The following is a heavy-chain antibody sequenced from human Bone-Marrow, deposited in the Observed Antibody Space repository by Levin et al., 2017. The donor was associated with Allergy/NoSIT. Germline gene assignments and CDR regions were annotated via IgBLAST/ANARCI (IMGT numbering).Heavy chain of an antibody. Sequence: QTGGSLRLSCVASGFTFGSYAMHWVRQAPGKGLEWVALISFDGDNIYYSHSLDGRFSVSRDNALDTLYLQISSLRHEDAAVYYCARDQAAFVFDSWGQGTLVAVSS. CDR3: ARDQAAFVFDS. D-gene: IGHD6-13*01. J-gene: IGHJ5*01. V-gene: IGHV3-30*04. CDR2: ISFDGDNI. CDR1: GFTFGSYA.